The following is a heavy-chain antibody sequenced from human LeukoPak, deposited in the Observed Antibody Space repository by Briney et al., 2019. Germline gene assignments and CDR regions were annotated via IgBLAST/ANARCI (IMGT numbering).Heavy chain of an antibody. CDR1: GGTFSSYA. D-gene: IGHD4-23*01. CDR3: ARALDYGGNPLNAFDI. Sequence: SVKVSCKASGGTFSSYAISWVRQAPGQGLEWMGGIIPIFGTANYAQKFQGRVTITADESTSTAYMELSSLRSEDTAVYYCARALDYGGNPLNAFDIWGQGTMVTVSS. J-gene: IGHJ3*02. V-gene: IGHV1-69*13. CDR2: IIPIFGTA.